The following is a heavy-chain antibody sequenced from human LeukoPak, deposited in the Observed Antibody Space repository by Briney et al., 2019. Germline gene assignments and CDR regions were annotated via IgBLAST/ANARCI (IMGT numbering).Heavy chain of an antibody. V-gene: IGHV4-39*07. D-gene: IGHD6-19*01. CDR1: GGSISSRSYY. Sequence: PSETLSLTCTVSGGSISSRSYYWGWIRQPPEKGLEWIGSIYYSGSTYYNPSLKSRVTMSVDTSKNQFSLKLSSVTAADTAVYYCARYGIAGAYYFDYWGQGTLVTVSS. J-gene: IGHJ4*02. CDR2: IYYSGST. CDR3: ARYGIAGAYYFDY.